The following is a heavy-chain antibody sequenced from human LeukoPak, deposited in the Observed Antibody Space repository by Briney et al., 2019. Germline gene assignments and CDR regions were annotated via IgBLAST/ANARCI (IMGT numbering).Heavy chain of an antibody. D-gene: IGHD3-22*01. Sequence: GGSLRLSCAASGFTFSSYWMHWVRQAPGKGLVWVSRINTDGSSTSYADSAKGRFTISRDNAKNTLYLQMNSLRAEDTAVYYCARDTYDISGYYYGPFDYWGQGTLVTVSS. V-gene: IGHV3-74*01. J-gene: IGHJ4*02. CDR1: GFTFSSYW. CDR3: ARDTYDISGYYYGPFDY. CDR2: INTDGSST.